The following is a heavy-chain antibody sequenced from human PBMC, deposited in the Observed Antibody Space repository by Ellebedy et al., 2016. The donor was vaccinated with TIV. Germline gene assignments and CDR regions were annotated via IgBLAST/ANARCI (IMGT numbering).Heavy chain of an antibody. D-gene: IGHD3-16*01. V-gene: IGHV1-46*01. CDR3: ARALFGGVTADY. CDR1: GYTLTSYY. CDR2: INPSGGRT. J-gene: IGHJ4*02. Sequence: ASVKVSCXASGYTLTSYYMHWVRQAPGQGLEWMGIINPSGGRTSYAQKFQGRVTMTRDTSTSTVYMELSSLRSEDTAVYYCARALFGGVTADYWGQGTLVTVSS.